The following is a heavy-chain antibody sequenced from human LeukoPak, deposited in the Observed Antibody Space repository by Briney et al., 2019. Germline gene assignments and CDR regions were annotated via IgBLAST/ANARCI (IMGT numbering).Heavy chain of an antibody. Sequence: SGTLSLTCAVSGGSISSSNWWSWVRQPPGKGLEWIGEIFHSGSTNYNPSLKSRVTISLDKSKNQFSLKLTSVTAADTAVYYCVRYYYGSGSLDYWGQGTLVTVSS. J-gene: IGHJ4*02. CDR3: VRYYYGSGSLDY. CDR1: GGSISSSNW. D-gene: IGHD3-10*01. CDR2: IFHSGST. V-gene: IGHV4-4*02.